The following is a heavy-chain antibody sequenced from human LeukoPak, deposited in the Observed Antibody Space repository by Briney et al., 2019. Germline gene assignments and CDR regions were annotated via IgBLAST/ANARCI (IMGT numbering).Heavy chain of an antibody. V-gene: IGHV4-59*01. Sequence: SETLSLTCTVSGGSISSYYWNWIRQPPGKGLEWIAYIYYSGNTNYNPSLKSRVTISVDTSKNQFSLKLSSVTAADTAVYYCARDVGATPGYFDYWGQGTLVTVSS. CDR3: ARDVGATPGYFDY. CDR2: IYYSGNT. CDR1: GGSISSYY. J-gene: IGHJ4*02. D-gene: IGHD1-26*01.